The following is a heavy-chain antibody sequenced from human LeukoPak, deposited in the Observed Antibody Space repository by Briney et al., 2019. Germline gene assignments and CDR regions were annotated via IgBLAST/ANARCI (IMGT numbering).Heavy chain of an antibody. CDR1: GYTFTSYA. CDR2: INTKTGNP. CDR3: ARDLGIPWIQLCNPLAY. V-gene: IGHV7-4-1*02. Sequence: ASVKVSCKASGYTFTSYAMNWVRQAPGQGVEWMGWINTKTGNPTYAQGLTGRIVFSLDTYVRTAYLQMSSLKAEDTAVYYCARDLGIPWIQLCNPLAYWGQGTLVTVSS. D-gene: IGHD5-18*01. J-gene: IGHJ4*02.